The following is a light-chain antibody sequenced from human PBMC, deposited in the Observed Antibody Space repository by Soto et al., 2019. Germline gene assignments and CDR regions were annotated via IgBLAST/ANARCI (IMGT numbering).Light chain of an antibody. V-gene: IGKV1-39*01. CDR1: QSISSY. CDR3: QQSSNTPYT. CDR2: AAS. Sequence: DIQMTQSPSSLSASVGDTVTITCRASQSISSYLNWYQQRPGKAPKLLIYAASNLQSGVPSRFSGSGSGTDFTLTITSLQPEDFATYYCQQSSNTPYTFGQGTKLEIK. J-gene: IGKJ2*01.